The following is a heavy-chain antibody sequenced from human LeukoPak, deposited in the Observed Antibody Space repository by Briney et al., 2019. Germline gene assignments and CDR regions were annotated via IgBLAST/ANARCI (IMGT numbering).Heavy chain of an antibody. D-gene: IGHD5-24*01. J-gene: IGHJ3*02. CDR1: GYSISSDYY. V-gene: IGHV4-38-2*01. CDR2: IYHSGST. CDR3: ARGQRWLQYDDAFDI. Sequence: SETLSLTCAVSGYSISSDYYWGWIRQPPGKWVEWFGSIYHSGSTYYNPSLESRVTISLDTSKNQFSLKLSSVTAADTAVYYCARGQRWLQYDDAFDIWGQGTMVIVSS.